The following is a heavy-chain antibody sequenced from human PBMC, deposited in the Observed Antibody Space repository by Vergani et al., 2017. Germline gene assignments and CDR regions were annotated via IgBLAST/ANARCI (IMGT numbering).Heavy chain of an antibody. CDR1: GGSISSYY. J-gene: IGHJ4*02. CDR3: ARAKRGSGSGLDY. V-gene: IGHV4-59*01. CDR2: IYYSGRT. Sequence: QVQLQESGPGLVKPSETLSLTCTVSGGSISSYYWSWIRQPPGKGLGWIGYIYYSGRTNYNPSLKSRVTISVDTSKNQFSLKLSSVTAADTAVYYCARAKRGSGSGLDYWGQGTLVTVSS. D-gene: IGHD3-10*01.